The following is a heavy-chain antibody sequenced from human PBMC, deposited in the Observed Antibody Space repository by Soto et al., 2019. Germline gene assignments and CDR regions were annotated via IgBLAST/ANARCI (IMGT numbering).Heavy chain of an antibody. CDR1: GFTFSSYS. CDR2: ISSSSSTI. V-gene: IGHV3-48*01. Sequence: EVQLVESGGGLVQPGGSLRLSCAASGFTFSSYSMNWVRQAPGKGLEWVSYISSSSSTIYYADSVKGRFTISRDNAKNSLYLQMNSLRAEDTAVYYCARDLMEINHTAMAEGGYGMDVWGQGTTVTVSS. D-gene: IGHD5-18*01. CDR3: ARDLMEINHTAMAEGGYGMDV. J-gene: IGHJ6*02.